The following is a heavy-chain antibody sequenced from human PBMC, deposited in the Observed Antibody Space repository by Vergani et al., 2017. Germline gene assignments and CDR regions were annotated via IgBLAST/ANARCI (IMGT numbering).Heavy chain of an antibody. Sequence: QVQLVQSGAEVKKPGSSVKVSCKASGGTFSSYAISWVRQAPGQGLEGMGGIIPIFGTANYAQKFQGRVTITADESTSTAYMELSSLRSEDTAVYYCASKVDIVVVPAATEGYYDGMDVWGQGTTVTVSS. D-gene: IGHD2-2*01. J-gene: IGHJ6*02. CDR3: ASKVDIVVVPAATEGYYDGMDV. V-gene: IGHV1-69*01. CDR1: GGTFSSYA. CDR2: IIPIFGTA.